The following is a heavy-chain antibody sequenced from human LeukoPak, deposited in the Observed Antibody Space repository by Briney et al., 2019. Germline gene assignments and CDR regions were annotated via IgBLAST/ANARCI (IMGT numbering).Heavy chain of an antibody. V-gene: IGHV3-74*01. Sequence: GGSLRLSCAASGFTFSRDWMHWVRQVPGKGLVWVSRIDSDDGSTSYADSVRGRFTISRDNAKKTLYLQMNSLRAEDTAVYFCARVATGSYDWFDPWGQGTLVTVSS. CDR1: GFTFSRDW. CDR2: IDSDDGST. J-gene: IGHJ5*02. D-gene: IGHD3-10*01. CDR3: ARVATGSYDWFDP.